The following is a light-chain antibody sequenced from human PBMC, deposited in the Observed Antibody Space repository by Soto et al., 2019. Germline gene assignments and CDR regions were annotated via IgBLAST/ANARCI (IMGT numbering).Light chain of an antibody. Sequence: EIVLTQSPGTLSLSPGESATLYCRASQSVAKNYLGWYQQKPGQGPRLLIYDASNRATGIPARFSGSGSGTDFTLTISSLEPEDFAVYYCQQRNNWPWTFGQGTKVDIK. V-gene: IGKV3D-20*02. J-gene: IGKJ1*01. CDR1: QSVAKNY. CDR3: QQRNNWPWT. CDR2: DAS.